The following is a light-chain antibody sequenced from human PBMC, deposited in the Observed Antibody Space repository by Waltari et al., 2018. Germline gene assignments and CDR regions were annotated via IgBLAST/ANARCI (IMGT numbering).Light chain of an antibody. CDR3: QHYQNFSRA. Sequence: DVQMTQSPSSLSASIGDRVTINCRASRSVIGYLNWYQQKPGKVPKLLIYDASQLETGVPSRFSGSESGKDFTLTITSLQPDDVATYYCQHYQNFSRAFGQGTKVEI. J-gene: IGKJ1*01. CDR1: RSVIGY. CDR2: DAS. V-gene: IGKV1-39*01.